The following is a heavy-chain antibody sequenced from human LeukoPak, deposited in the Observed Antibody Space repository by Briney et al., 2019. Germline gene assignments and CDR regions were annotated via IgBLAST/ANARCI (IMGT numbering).Heavy chain of an antibody. J-gene: IGHJ3*02. CDR3: ARAGYSYGPGRGHIAFDI. V-gene: IGHV1-8*02. CDR2: MNPNSGNT. Sequence: ASVKVSCKASGGTFSSYAINWVRQATGQGLEWMGWMNPNSGNTGYAQKFQGRVTMTRNTSISTAYMELSSLRSGDTAVYYCARAGYSYGPGRGHIAFDIWGQGTMVTVSS. D-gene: IGHD5-18*01. CDR1: GGTFSSYA.